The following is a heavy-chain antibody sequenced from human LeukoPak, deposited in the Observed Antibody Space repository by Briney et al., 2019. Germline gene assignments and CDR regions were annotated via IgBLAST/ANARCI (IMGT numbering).Heavy chain of an antibody. Sequence: GGSLRLTCTASGFTFNHYGMHWVRQAPGRRLEWVAGIWYDGTNKYYADSVKGRLTISRDNSRNTLYLQMNSLRVEDTAMYSCARDPAGNRGNFDYWGQGTLVTVSS. CDR1: GFTFNHYG. CDR3: ARDPAGNRGNFDY. D-gene: IGHD6-13*01. J-gene: IGHJ4*02. V-gene: IGHV3-33*01. CDR2: IWYDGTNK.